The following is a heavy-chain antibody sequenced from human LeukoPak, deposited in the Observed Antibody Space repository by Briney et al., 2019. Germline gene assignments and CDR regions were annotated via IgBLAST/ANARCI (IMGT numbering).Heavy chain of an antibody. D-gene: IGHD2-2*02. CDR3: AIGYYSCCYIPYY. CDR1: GFTFSTSW. V-gene: IGHV3-7*01. Sequence: VGCLRLSRAASGFTFSTSWMIWVRQAPGKGLEWVAKIKEDGSETYYVDSAKARLTISRDNAKNSLYLQMNSLRAENTSVYCCAIGYYSCCYIPYYWGQGTLVTVSS. CDR2: IKEDGSET. J-gene: IGHJ4*02.